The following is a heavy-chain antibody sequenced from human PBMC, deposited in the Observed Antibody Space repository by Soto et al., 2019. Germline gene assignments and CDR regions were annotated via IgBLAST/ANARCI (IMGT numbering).Heavy chain of an antibody. CDR2: IIPIFGTA. D-gene: IGHD2-15*01. CDR3: ARANPAYCSGGSFYGWLDP. V-gene: IGHV1-69*13. J-gene: IGHJ5*02. CDR1: GGTFSSYA. Sequence: SVKVSCKASGGTFSSYAISWVRQAPGQGLEWMGGIIPIFGTANSAQKFQGRVTITADEYTSTAYMELSSLRSEDTAVYYCARANPAYCSGGSFYGWLDPWGEGTLVTVSS.